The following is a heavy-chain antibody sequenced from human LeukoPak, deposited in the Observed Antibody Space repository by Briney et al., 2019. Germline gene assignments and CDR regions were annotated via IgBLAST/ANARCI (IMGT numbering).Heavy chain of an antibody. J-gene: IGHJ4*02. D-gene: IGHD7-27*01. CDR1: GFTFNNYD. CDR3: ARGPHWDPHFDY. V-gene: IGHV1-2*02. Sequence: GGSLRLSCAASGFTFNNYDMHWVRQAPGQGLEWMGWINPNSGGTNSAQKFQGRVTMTRDTSISTAYMELTRLRSDDTAVYYCARGPHWDPHFDYWGQGTLVTVSS. CDR2: INPNSGGT.